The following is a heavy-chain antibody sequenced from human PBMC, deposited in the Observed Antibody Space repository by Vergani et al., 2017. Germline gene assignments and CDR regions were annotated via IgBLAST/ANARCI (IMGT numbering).Heavy chain of an antibody. V-gene: IGHV4-59*01. CDR2: IYYSGST. CDR3: ARASSSSWXFDY. D-gene: IGHD6-13*01. Sequence: QVQLQESGPGLVKPSETLSLTCTVSGGSISSYYWSWIRQPPGKGLEWIGYIYYSGSTNYNPSLKSRVTISVDTSKNQFSLKLSSVTAADTAVYYCARASSSSWXFDYWGQGTLVTVSS. CDR1: GGSISSYY. J-gene: IGHJ4*02.